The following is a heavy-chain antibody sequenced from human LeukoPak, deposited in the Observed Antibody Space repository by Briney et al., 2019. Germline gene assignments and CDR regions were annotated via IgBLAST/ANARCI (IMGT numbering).Heavy chain of an antibody. CDR2: MNPNSGNT. V-gene: IGHV1-8*01. D-gene: IGHD1-7*01. J-gene: IGHJ3*02. CDR1: GYTFTSYD. CDR3: ARVGTTRDAFDI. Sequence: ASVKVSCKASGYTFTSYDINWVRQATGQGLEWMGWMNPNSGNTGYPQKFQGRVTMTRNTSIITAYMELSSLRSEDTAVYYCARVGTTRDAFDIWGQGTMVTVSS.